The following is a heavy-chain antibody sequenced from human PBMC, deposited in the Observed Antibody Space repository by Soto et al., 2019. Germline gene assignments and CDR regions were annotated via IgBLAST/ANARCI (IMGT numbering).Heavy chain of an antibody. J-gene: IGHJ4*02. CDR3: ARVYGDYLDY. D-gene: IGHD4-17*01. Sequence: PGKGLEWIGYIYYSGSTNYNPSLKSRVTISVDTSKNQFSLKLSSVTAADTAVYYCARVYGDYLDYWGQGTLVTVSP. CDR2: IYYSGST. V-gene: IGHV4-59*01.